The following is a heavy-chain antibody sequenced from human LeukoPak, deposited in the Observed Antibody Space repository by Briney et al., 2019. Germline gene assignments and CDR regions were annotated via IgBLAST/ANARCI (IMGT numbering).Heavy chain of an antibody. V-gene: IGHV4-4*02. Sequence: PSETLSLTCAVSGDSITSDKWWTWVRQPPGKGLEWIGEIHHSKSSNYYPSLKSRVTISVGKSKNQFSLKLSSVTAADTAVYYCAGTVNAPGAFDIWGQGTMVTVSS. D-gene: IGHD1-1*01. J-gene: IGHJ3*02. CDR2: IHHSKSS. CDR3: AGTVNAPGAFDI. CDR1: GDSITSDKW.